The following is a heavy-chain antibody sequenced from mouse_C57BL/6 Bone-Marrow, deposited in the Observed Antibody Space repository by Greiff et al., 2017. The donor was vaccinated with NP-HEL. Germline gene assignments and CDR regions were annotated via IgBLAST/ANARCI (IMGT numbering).Heavy chain of an antibody. CDR3: AREGLRPSYYFDY. J-gene: IGHJ2*01. D-gene: IGHD2-4*01. CDR2: IYPGDGDT. Sequence: VQLQQSGAELVKPGASVKISCKASGYAFSSYWMNWVKQRPGKGLEWIGQIYPGDGDTNYNGKFKGKATLTADKSSSTAYMQLSSLTSEDSAVYFCAREGLRPSYYFDYWGQGTTLTVSS. CDR1: GYAFSSYW. V-gene: IGHV1-80*01.